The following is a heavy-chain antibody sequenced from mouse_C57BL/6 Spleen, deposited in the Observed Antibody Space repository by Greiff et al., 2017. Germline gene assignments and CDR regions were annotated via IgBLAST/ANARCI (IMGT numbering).Heavy chain of an antibody. V-gene: IGHV3-6*01. CDR2: ISYDGSN. J-gene: IGHJ2*01. Sequence: DVQLQESGPGLVKPSQSLSLTCSVTGYSITSGYYWNWIRQFPGNKLEWMGYISYDGSNNYNPSLKNRISITRDTSKNQFFLKLNSVTTEDTATYYCARVAAGNYFDYWGQGTTLTVSS. D-gene: IGHD1-1*01. CDR3: ARVAAGNYFDY. CDR1: GYSITSGYY.